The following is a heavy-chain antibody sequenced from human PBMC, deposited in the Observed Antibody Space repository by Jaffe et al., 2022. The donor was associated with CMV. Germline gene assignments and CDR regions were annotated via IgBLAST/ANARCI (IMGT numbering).Heavy chain of an antibody. CDR1: GFTFSSYE. D-gene: IGHD3-22*01. CDR3: ARESYVVIRDAFDI. J-gene: IGHJ3*02. CDR2: ISSSGSTI. V-gene: IGHV3-48*03. Sequence: EVQLVESGGGLVQPGGSLRLSCAASGFTFSSYEMNWVRQAPGKGLEWVSYISSSGSTIYYADSVKGRFTISRDNAKNSLYLQMNSLRAEDTAVYYCARESYVVIRDAFDIWGQGTMVTVSS.